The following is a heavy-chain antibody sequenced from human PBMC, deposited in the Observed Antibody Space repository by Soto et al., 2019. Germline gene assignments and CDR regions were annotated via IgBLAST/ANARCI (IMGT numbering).Heavy chain of an antibody. D-gene: IGHD2-15*01. J-gene: IGHJ5*02. Sequence: QLQLQESGSGLVKPSQTLSLTCAVSGGSISSGGYSWSWIRQPPGKGLEWIGYIYHSGSTYYNPSLKSRVTISVDRSKHQFSLKLSSVTAADTAVYYCARYCSGGSCYSSSWFDPWGQGTLVTVSS. CDR1: GGSISSGGYS. CDR2: IYHSGST. V-gene: IGHV4-30-2*01. CDR3: ARYCSGGSCYSSSWFDP.